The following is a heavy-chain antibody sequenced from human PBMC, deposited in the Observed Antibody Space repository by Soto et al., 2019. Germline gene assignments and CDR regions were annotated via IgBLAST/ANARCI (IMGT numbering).Heavy chain of an antibody. CDR3: ARDLPPYSSGWYWFDP. J-gene: IGHJ5*02. D-gene: IGHD6-19*01. Sequence: ASGKVSCKASGYAFTSYGISWLRQAPGQGLEWMGCISAYNGNTNYAQKLQGRVTMTTDTYTSTASMELRSLRSADTAVYYCARDLPPYSSGWYWFDPWGEGTLVTVSS. CDR2: ISAYNGNT. V-gene: IGHV1-18*01. CDR1: GYAFTSYG.